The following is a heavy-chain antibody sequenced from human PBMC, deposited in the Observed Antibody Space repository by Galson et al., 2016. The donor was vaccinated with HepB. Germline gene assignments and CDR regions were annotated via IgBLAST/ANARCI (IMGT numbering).Heavy chain of an antibody. CDR2: INAGSGNT. CDR1: GYIFTTYG. J-gene: IGHJ4*02. D-gene: IGHD3-22*01. V-gene: IGHV1-3*01. Sequence: SVKVSCKASGYIFTTYGLHWVRQAPGQRLEWMGWINAGSGNTTYSQKFQGRVTITRDTSASTAYMELNRLRREDTAVYYCAREMYYYDTSGYHPLDYWGQGTLVTVSS. CDR3: AREMYYYDTSGYHPLDY.